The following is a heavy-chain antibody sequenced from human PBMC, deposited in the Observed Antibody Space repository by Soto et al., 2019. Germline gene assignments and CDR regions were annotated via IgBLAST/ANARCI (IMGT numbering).Heavy chain of an antibody. V-gene: IGHV4-39*02. CDR1: GGSISSGPYS. D-gene: IGHD2-2*01. CDR2: FHYGEST. CDR3: ARLGGFCSSTNCYGYYAMDV. J-gene: IGHJ6*02. Sequence: SETLSLTCTVSGGSISSGPYSWGWIRQPPGEGLEWIATFHYGESTHYNPSLESRVTVSVDTSQNHFSLKVSSVTVADTAVYYCARLGGFCSSTNCYGYYAMDVWGQGTTVTVTS.